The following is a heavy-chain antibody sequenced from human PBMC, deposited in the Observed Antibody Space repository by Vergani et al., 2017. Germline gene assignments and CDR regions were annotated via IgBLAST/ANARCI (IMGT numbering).Heavy chain of an antibody. CDR2: IDPSDSYT. CDR1: GYSFTSYW. CDR3: ARQSRYYGSGSYFPAYYYYGMDV. V-gene: IGHV5-10-1*03. J-gene: IGHJ6*02. D-gene: IGHD3-10*01. Sequence: EVQLVQSGAEVKKPGESLRISCKGSGYSFTSYWISWVRQMPGKGLEWMGRIDPSDSYTNYSPSFQGHVTISADKSISTAYLQWSSLKASDTAMYYCARQSRYYGSGSYFPAYYYYGMDVGGQGTTVTVSS.